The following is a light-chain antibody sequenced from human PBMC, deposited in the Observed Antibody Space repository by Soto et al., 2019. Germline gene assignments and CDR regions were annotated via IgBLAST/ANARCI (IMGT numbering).Light chain of an antibody. Sequence: ETVLTQSPATLSLSPGERATLSCRASQSVSSYLSWYQQRPGQAPRLLIYDASNRATGIPARFSGSGSGTDFTLTISSLEAEDFAVYYCQQYGSSGTFGQGIKVDIK. J-gene: IGKJ1*01. CDR3: QQYGSSGT. CDR2: DAS. CDR1: QSVSSY. V-gene: IGKV3-11*01.